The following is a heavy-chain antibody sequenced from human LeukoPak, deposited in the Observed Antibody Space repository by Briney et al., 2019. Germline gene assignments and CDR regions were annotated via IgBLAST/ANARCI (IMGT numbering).Heavy chain of an antibody. V-gene: IGHV3-53*01. J-gene: IGHJ4*02. CDR2: IYSGGST. CDR3: ATRHDYGDRTFDY. D-gene: IGHD4-17*01. CDR1: GLTFSNFA. Sequence: GGSLRLSCAASGLTFSNFAMSWVRQAPGKGLEWVSVIYSGGSTYYADSVKGRFTISRDNSKNTLYLQMNSLRAEDTAVYYCATRHDYGDRTFDYWGQGTLVTVSS.